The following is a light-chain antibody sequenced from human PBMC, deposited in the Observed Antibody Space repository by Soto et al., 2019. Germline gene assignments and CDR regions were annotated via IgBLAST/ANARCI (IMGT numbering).Light chain of an antibody. V-gene: IGKV3D-15*01. J-gene: IGKJ5*01. CDR2: GVS. CDR1: QSVGST. Sequence: EIVLTQSPGTLSLSPGERATLSCRASQSVGSTFLAWYQQKPGQAPRLLIYGVSTRATGIPDRFSGSWSGTEFTLTISSLQSEDFAVYYCQQYNNWPSITFGQGARLEI. CDR3: QQYNNWPSIT.